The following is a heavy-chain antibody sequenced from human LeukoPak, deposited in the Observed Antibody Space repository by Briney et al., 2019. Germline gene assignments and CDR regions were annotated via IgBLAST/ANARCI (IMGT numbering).Heavy chain of an antibody. CDR3: ARGTPSSQPRGFDY. J-gene: IGHJ4*02. CDR2: INHSGST. D-gene: IGHD5-18*01. Sequence: PSETLSLTCAVYGGSFSGYYWSWIRQPPGKGLEWIGEINHSGSTNYNPSLKSRVTISVDTSKNQFSLKLSSVTAADTAVYYCARGTPSSQPRGFDYWGQGTLVTVSS. V-gene: IGHV4-34*01. CDR1: GGSFSGYY.